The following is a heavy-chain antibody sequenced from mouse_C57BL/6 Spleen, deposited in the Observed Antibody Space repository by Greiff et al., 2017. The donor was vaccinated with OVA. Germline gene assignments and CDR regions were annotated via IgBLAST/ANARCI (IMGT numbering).Heavy chain of an antibody. J-gene: IGHJ4*01. D-gene: IGHD1-1*01. Sequence: EVKVVESGGGLVKPGGSLKLSCAASGFTFSDYGMHWVRQAPEKGLEWVAYISSGSSTIYYADTVKGRFTISRDNAKNTLFLQMTSLRSEDTAMYYCARGLLPYAMDYWGQGTSVTVSS. V-gene: IGHV5-17*01. CDR3: ARGLLPYAMDY. CDR1: GFTFSDYG. CDR2: ISSGSSTI.